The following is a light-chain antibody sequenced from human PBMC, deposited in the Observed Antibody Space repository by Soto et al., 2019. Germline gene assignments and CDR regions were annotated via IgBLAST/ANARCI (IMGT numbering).Light chain of an antibody. CDR3: QQRSNWPPYT. J-gene: IGKJ3*01. V-gene: IGKV3-11*01. CDR1: QSVSS. CDR2: DAS. Sequence: EIVMTQSPATLSVSPGDRATLSCRASQSVSSIAWYQQKPGQPPRLLIYDASNRATGIPARFSGSGSGTDFTLTISSLEPEDFAVYYCQQRSNWPPYTFGPGTKVDIK.